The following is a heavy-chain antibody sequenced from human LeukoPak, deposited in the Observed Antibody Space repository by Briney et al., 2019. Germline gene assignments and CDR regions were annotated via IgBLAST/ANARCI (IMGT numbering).Heavy chain of an antibody. CDR3: ARLSTPRSFYYGMDV. CDR2: IYPGDSDT. J-gene: IGHJ6*02. CDR1: GYSFTTYW. V-gene: IGHV5-51*01. Sequence: GESLKISCKASGYSFTTYWIGWVRQMPGKGLERMGIIYPGDSDTRYSPSFQGQVTISADKSISTAYLQWSSLKASDTAMYYCARLSTPRSFYYGMDVWGQGTTVTVSS. D-gene: IGHD3-16*01.